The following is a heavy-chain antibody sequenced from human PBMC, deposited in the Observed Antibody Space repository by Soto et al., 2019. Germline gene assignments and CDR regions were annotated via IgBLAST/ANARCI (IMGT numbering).Heavy chain of an antibody. Sequence: PGGSLRLSCAASGFTFSSYSMNWVRQAPGKGLEWVSSISSSSSYIYYADSVKGRFTVSRDNAKNSLYLQTNSLRAEDTAVDYWASSNTPDYWGQGTLVTVSS. CDR1: GFTFSSYS. CDR3: ASSNTPDY. D-gene: IGHD3-3*02. J-gene: IGHJ4*02. V-gene: IGHV3-21*01. CDR2: ISSSSSYI.